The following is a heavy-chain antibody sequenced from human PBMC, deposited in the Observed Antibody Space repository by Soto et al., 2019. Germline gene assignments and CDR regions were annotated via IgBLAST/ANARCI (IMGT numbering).Heavy chain of an antibody. Sequence: GESLKISCQGSGYSFTSNWIGWVRQMPGKGLEWMGIINPADSDIKYRPSFQGQVTISADKSIGTAYLQWSSLKASDTAMYYCARHQRDDASRKIDCWGQGTLVTVSS. J-gene: IGHJ4*02. CDR1: GYSFTSNW. D-gene: IGHD3-16*01. V-gene: IGHV5-51*01. CDR2: INPADSDI. CDR3: ARHQRDDASRKIDC.